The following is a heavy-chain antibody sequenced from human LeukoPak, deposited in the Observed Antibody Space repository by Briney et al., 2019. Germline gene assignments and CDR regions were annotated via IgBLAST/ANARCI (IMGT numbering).Heavy chain of an antibody. V-gene: IGHV4-39*01. CDR1: GGSISSRSYY. D-gene: IGHD3-10*01. CDR3: ARGRGVDY. CDR2: ISDSGNT. J-gene: IGHJ4*02. Sequence: SETLSLTCTVSGGSISSRSYYWGWIRQPPGKGLEWIGKISDSGNTYYSPSLRSRVTISIDMSKNQFSLKLSSVTATDTAVYYCARGRGVDYWGQGTLVTVSS.